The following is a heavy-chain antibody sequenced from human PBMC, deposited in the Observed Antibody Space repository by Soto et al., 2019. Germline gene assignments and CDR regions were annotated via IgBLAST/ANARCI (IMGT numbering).Heavy chain of an antibody. J-gene: IGHJ2*01. V-gene: IGHV3-33*01. CDR2: IWYDGSNK. CDR3: ARAHSRIVGATRSEYFDL. D-gene: IGHD1-26*01. Sequence: QVQLVESGGGVVQPGRSLRLSCAASGFTFSIYGMHWVRQAPGKGLEWVAVIWYDGSNKYYADSVKGRFTISRDNSKNTLYLQMNSLRAEDTAVYYCARAHSRIVGATRSEYFDLWGRGTLVTVAS. CDR1: GFTFSIYG.